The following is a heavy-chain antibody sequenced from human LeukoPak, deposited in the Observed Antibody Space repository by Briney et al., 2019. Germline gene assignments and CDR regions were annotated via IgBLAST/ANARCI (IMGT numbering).Heavy chain of an antibody. CDR1: GGSISSYY. D-gene: IGHD4-23*01. Sequence: PSETLSLTCTVSGGSISSYYWSWIRQPPGKGLEWIGYIYYSGSTNYNPSLKSRVTISVDTSKNQFSLKLSSVTAADAAVYYCARDYGGNSGLDAFDIWGQGTMVTVSS. CDR3: ARDYGGNSGLDAFDI. CDR2: IYYSGST. V-gene: IGHV4-59*01. J-gene: IGHJ3*02.